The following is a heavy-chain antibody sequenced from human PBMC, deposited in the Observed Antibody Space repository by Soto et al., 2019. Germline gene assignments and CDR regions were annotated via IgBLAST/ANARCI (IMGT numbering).Heavy chain of an antibody. CDR2: IYYSGST. J-gene: IGHJ5*02. CDR3: ARDHSSGINWFDP. CDR1: GGSICSGGYY. V-gene: IGHV4-31*03. Sequence: SETLSLTCTVSGGSICSGGYYWSWIRQHPGKGLEWIGYIYYSGSTYYNPSLKSRVTISVDTSKNQFSLRLSSVTAADTAVYYCARDHSSGINWFDPWGQGTLVTVSS. D-gene: IGHD6-19*01.